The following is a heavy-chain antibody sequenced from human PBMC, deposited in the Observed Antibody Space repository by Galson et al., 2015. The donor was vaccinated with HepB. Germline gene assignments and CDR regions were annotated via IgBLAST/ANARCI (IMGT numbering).Heavy chain of an antibody. CDR2: IYYSGST. V-gene: IGHV4-59*05. D-gene: IGHD3-10*01. CDR1: GFTVGTNF. CDR3: ARGRGIFIRGQNWFDP. J-gene: IGHJ5*02. Sequence: LRLSCAASGFTVGTNFMSWVRQAPGKGLECIGTIYYSGSTYYNPSLKNRISISVDTSKNQFSLRLTSVTAADTAFYYGARGRGIFIRGQNWFDPWGHGTLVTVSS.